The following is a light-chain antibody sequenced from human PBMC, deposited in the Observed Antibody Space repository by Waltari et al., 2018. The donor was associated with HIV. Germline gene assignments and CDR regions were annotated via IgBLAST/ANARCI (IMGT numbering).Light chain of an antibody. Sequence: QSALTQPASVSGSLGQSITVSCTGTPSDIRDSDYVYWYQQLPDKAPTLIIYEVSNRPSGVSHRFSGSKSGNTASLTISGLQSDDESTYFCSSYTAANTILFGGGTKLTVL. CDR2: EVS. J-gene: IGLJ2*01. CDR3: SSYTAANTIL. CDR1: PSDIRDSDY. V-gene: IGLV2-14*01.